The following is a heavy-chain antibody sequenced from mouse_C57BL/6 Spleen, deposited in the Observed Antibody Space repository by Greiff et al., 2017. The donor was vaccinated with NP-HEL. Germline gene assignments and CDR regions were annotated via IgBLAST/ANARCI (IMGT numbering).Heavy chain of an antibody. CDR3: ARPYDGYYEAWFAY. Sequence: VQLQQSGPELVKPGASVKISCKASGYAFSSSWMNWVKQRPGKGLEWIGRIYPGDGDTNYKGKFKGKATLTADKSSSTAYMQLSSLTSEDSAVYFCARPYDGYYEAWFAYWGQGTLVTVSA. CDR2: IYPGDGDT. CDR1: GYAFSSSW. J-gene: IGHJ3*01. V-gene: IGHV1-82*01. D-gene: IGHD2-3*01.